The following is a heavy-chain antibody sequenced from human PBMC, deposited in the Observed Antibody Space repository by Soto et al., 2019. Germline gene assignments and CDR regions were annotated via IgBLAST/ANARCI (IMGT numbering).Heavy chain of an antibody. CDR3: ARDWNCSNTRCQNCFDP. CDR1: GYTFISYG. CDR2: ISGNTGKT. Sequence: QVQLVQSGAEVTEPGASVKVSCKASGYTFISYGVSWVRQAPGQGLEWMGWISGNTGKTNYVQKLQGRVTMTTDTSTSTAYMELRSLRSDDTAVYYCARDWNCSNTRCQNCFDPWGQGTLVTVSS. D-gene: IGHD2-2*01. J-gene: IGHJ5*02. V-gene: IGHV1-18*01.